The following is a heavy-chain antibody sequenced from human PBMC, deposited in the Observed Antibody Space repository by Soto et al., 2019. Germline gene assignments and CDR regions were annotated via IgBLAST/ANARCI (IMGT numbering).Heavy chain of an antibody. J-gene: IGHJ4*02. CDR1: GFTFSSYA. V-gene: IGHV3-23*01. CDR3: AKDLDYDYIWGSYSPYFDY. D-gene: IGHD3-16*01. CDR2: ISGSGGST. Sequence: PGGSLRLSCAASGFTFSSYAISWVRQAPGKGLEWVSAISGSGGSTYYADSVKGRFTISRDNSKNTLYLQMNSLRAEDTAVYYCAKDLDYDYIWGSYSPYFDYWGQGTLVTVSS.